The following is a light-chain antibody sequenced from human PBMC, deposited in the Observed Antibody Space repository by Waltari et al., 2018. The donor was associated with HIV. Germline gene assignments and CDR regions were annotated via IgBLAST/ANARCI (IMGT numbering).Light chain of an antibody. V-gene: IGLV3-1*01. CDR3: QAWDSNTAHVL. J-gene: IGLJ2*01. Sequence: SYDLTQPPSVSVSPGQTASITCSGDKLGDKYDYWYQQKAGQSPVLVIFQDRQRPSGTPDRFSGSNAGNTATLTISGTQAMDEADYYCQAWDSNTAHVLFGGGTKVTVL. CDR1: KLGDKY. CDR2: QDR.